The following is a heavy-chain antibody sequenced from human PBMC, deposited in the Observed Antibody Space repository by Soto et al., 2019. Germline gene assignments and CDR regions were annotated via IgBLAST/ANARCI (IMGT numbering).Heavy chain of an antibody. D-gene: IGHD4-17*01. CDR1: GGSINDYY. CDR3: ARVNYGNGDHRYRKDV. J-gene: IGHJ6*02. V-gene: IGHV4-59*01. Sequence: SETLSLTCTVSGGSINDYYWSWIRQPPGKGLEWIGYIYYSGSTNYNPSLKSRVTISVDTSKNQFSLKLNSVTAADTAVYYCARVNYGNGDHRYRKDVWGQGTTVIGSS. CDR2: IYYSGST.